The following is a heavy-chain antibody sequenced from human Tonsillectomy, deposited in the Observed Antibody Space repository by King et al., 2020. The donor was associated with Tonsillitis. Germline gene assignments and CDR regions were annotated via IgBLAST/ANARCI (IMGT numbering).Heavy chain of an antibody. CDR3: ARRMTTVTPDYYYYYGMDV. J-gene: IGHJ6*02. Sequence: QLQESGPGLVKPSETLSLTCTVSGGSMSSYYWSWIRQPPGKGLEWIGSIYYTGSTNYSPSLKSRVTISGDTSKNQFSLTLSFMTAADTAVYYCARRMTTVTPDYYYYYGMDVWGQGPTVTVSS. CDR1: GGSMSSYY. CDR2: IYYTGST. D-gene: IGHD4-17*01. V-gene: IGHV4-59*01.